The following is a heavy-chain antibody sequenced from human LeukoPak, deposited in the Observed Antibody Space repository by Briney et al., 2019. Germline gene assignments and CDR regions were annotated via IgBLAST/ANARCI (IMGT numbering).Heavy chain of an antibody. CDR1: GFTFDDYA. V-gene: IGHV3-9*01. D-gene: IGHD5-18*01. J-gene: IGHJ2*01. Sequence: PGGSLRLSCAASGFTFDDYAMHWVRQAPGKGLEWVSGISWNSGSIGYADSVKGRFIISRDNAKNSLYLQMNSLRAEDTALYYCAKDGSNTAMKRYFDLWGRGTLVTVSS. CDR3: AKDGSNTAMKRYFDL. CDR2: ISWNSGSI.